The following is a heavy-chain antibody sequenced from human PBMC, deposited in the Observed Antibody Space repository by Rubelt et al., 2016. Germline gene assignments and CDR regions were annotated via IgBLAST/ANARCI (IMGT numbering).Heavy chain of an antibody. CDR2: INHSGST. J-gene: IGHJ6*02. D-gene: IGHD1-26*01. CDR3: ARLTRGTYDYFGMDV. CDR1: GGPFSGHY. V-gene: IGHV4-34*01. Sequence: QVQLQQWGAGLLKPSETLSLTCAVYGGPFSGHYWSWIRQPPGKGLEWIGEINHSGSTNYNPSLKSRVTISVDTSKDQFPRKLSAGTAADTALDYWARLTRGTYDYFGMDVWGQGTTVTVSS.